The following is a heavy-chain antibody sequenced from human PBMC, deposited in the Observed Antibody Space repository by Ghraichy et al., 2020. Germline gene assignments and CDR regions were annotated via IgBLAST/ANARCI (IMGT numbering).Heavy chain of an antibody. V-gene: IGHV1-18*01. Sequence: ASVKVSCKASGYTFTDYVITWVRQAPGQGLEWMGWISAYNGYTNFRQKFQGRVTMTTDTSTTTAYMELTSLRSDDTAVYYCARETDREYSSGRRRYGMDVLSQGTTVTVSS. CDR1: GYTFTDYV. J-gene: IGHJ6*02. CDR3: ARETDREYSSGRRRYGMDV. D-gene: IGHD3-22*01. CDR2: ISAYNGYT.